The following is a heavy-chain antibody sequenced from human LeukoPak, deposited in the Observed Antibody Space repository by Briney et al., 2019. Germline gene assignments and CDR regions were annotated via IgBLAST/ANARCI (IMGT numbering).Heavy chain of an antibody. Sequence: GGSLRLSCAASGFTFSSFDRSWVRQAPGKGLEWVSSIRSSGSSIYYADSVKGRVTVSRDNHKNTLFLQMNSPRAEDTAVYFCAKSRYSGSYFDYWGQGTLVTVYS. D-gene: IGHD1-26*01. V-gene: IGHV3-23*01. J-gene: IGHJ4*02. CDR3: AKSRYSGSYFDY. CDR2: IRSSGSSI. CDR1: GFTFSSFD.